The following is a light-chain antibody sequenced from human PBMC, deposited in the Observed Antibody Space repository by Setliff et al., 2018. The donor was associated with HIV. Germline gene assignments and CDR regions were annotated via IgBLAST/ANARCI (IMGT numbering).Light chain of an antibody. CDR3: CSYAGTYVFV. CDR2: DIT. CDR1: SSDIGGYNY. Sequence: QSVLAQPRSVSGSPGQSVTFSCTGASSDIGGYNYVSWYQQHPGKDPKLLIYDITKRPSGVPDRFSGFKSGNTASLTISGLQADDEADYYCCSYAGTYVFVFGGGTKV. J-gene: IGLJ1*01. V-gene: IGLV2-11*01.